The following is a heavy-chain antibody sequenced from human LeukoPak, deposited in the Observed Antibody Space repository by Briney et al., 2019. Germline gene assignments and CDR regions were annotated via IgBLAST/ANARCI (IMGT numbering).Heavy chain of an antibody. CDR2: IGISSSTI. J-gene: IGHJ3*02. D-gene: IGHD3-3*01. CDR1: GFTFSSYS. Sequence: GGSLRLSCAASGFTFSSYSMNWVRQAPGKGLEWVSSIGISSSTIDYADSVKGRFTISRDNAKNSLYLQMNSLRAEDTAVYYCARESGYAFDIWGQGTMVTVSS. CDR3: ARESGYAFDI. V-gene: IGHV3-48*01.